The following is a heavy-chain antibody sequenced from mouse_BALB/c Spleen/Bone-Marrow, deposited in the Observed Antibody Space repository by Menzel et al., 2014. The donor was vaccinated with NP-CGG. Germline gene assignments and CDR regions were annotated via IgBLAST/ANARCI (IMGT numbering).Heavy chain of an antibody. J-gene: IGHJ2*01. Sequence: EVQLVESGGGLVQPGGSLKLSCAAPGFPFSSYGMSWVRQTPGKRLELVATINRNGGSTYYPDSVKGRFTLSRDPAKNSRYLQKSSLKCEYKAMYYGARDGIICEGNCFDNWCQGLTLTGTS. CDR1: GFPFSSYG. CDR2: INRNGGST. V-gene: IGHV5-6-3*01. CDR3: ARDGIICEGNCFDN. D-gene: IGHD1-1*01.